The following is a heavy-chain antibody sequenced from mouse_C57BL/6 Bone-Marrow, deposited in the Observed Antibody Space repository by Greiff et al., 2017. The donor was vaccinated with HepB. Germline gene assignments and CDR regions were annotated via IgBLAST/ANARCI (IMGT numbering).Heavy chain of an antibody. J-gene: IGHJ3*01. CDR3: ARHPPAY. V-gene: IGHV5-12*01. Sequence: EVHLVESGGGLVQPGGSLKLSCAASGFTFSDYYMYWVRQTPEKRLEWVAYISNGGGSTYYPDTVKGRFTISRDNAKNTLYLQMSRLKSEDTAMYYCARHPPAYWGQGTLVTVSA. CDR2: ISNGGGST. CDR1: GFTFSDYY.